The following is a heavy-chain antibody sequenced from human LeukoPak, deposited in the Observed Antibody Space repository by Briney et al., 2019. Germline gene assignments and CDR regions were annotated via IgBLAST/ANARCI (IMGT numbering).Heavy chain of an antibody. CDR2: INPSGGST. J-gene: IGHJ6*03. CDR3: ARGEYSGSYYYYYMDV. CDR1: GYTFTSYY. D-gene: IGHD1-26*01. Sequence: ASVRVSCKASGYTFTSYYMHWVRQAPGQGLEWMGIINPSGGSTSYAQKFQGRVTMTRDMSTSTVYMELSSLRSEDTAVYYCARGEYSGSYYYYYMDVWGKGTTVTISS. V-gene: IGHV1-46*01.